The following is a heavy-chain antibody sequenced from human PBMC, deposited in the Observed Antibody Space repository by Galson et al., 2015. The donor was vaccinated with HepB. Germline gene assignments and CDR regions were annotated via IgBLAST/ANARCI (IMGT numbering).Heavy chain of an antibody. V-gene: IGHV4-59*01. CDR2: IYYSGGT. CDR3: ARAIGKAAPLDY. CDR1: DVSINSYY. D-gene: IGHD6-6*01. Sequence: SETLSLTCSVSDVSINSYYWSWIRQPPGKGLEWIGYIYYSGGTDYNPSFKSRVTISVGTSTDQISLRLRSVTAADTAVYYCARAIGKAAPLDYWGQGTLVTVSS. J-gene: IGHJ4*02.